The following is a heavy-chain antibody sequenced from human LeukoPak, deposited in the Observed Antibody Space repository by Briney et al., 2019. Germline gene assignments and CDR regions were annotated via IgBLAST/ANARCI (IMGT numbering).Heavy chain of an antibody. D-gene: IGHD4-11*01. J-gene: IGHJ4*02. Sequence: GGSLRLSCAASGFSFNSYAMNWVRQAPGKGLEWVSGISGSGITTHYRGSVKGRFTISRDNSKNTLYLQMNSLSAEDTAVYYCAKGRGSSNEGPGHWGQGTLVTVSS. CDR1: GFSFNSYA. CDR2: ISGSGITT. V-gene: IGHV3-23*01. CDR3: AKGRGSSNEGPGH.